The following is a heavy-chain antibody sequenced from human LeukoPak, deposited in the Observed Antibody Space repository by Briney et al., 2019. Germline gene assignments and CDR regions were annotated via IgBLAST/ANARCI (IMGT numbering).Heavy chain of an antibody. CDR3: ARQGVATAIYY. D-gene: IGHD2-21*02. J-gene: IGHJ4*02. V-gene: IGHV4-4*07. CDR1: GGSIRNYY. Sequence: SDTLSLTCTVSGGSIRNYYWSWIRQPAAQELEWIGRISASGNTNYNPSLKSRVTMSVDTSMNLFALKLSSVTAADTAVYYCARQGVATAIYYWGQGTLVTVSS. CDR2: ISASGNT.